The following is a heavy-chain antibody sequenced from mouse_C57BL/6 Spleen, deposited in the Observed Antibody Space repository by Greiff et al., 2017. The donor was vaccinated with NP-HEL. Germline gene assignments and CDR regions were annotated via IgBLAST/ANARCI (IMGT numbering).Heavy chain of an antibody. V-gene: IGHV1-20*01. Sequence: EVQLQQSGPELVKPGDSVKISCKASGYSFTGYFMNWVMQSHGKSLEWIGRINPYNGDTFYNQKFKGKATLTVDKSSSTAHMELRSLTSEDSAVYYCARSTGDYAMDYWGQGTSVTVSS. CDR3: ARSTGDYAMDY. CDR1: GYSFTGYF. J-gene: IGHJ4*01. CDR2: INPYNGDT.